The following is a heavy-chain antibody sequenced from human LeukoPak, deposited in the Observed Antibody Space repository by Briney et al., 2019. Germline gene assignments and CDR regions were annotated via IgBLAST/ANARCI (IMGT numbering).Heavy chain of an antibody. CDR2: ISGSDGTT. Sequence: GGSLRLSCAASGFTFSNYAMSWVRQAPGKGLEWVSGISGSDGTTYYADSVKGRFTISRDNSKNTLYLQMNSLRAEDTAVYYCAKSRYSSSYDAFDIWGQGTMVTVSS. J-gene: IGHJ3*02. V-gene: IGHV3-23*01. CDR1: GFTFSNYA. CDR3: AKSRYSSSYDAFDI. D-gene: IGHD6-13*01.